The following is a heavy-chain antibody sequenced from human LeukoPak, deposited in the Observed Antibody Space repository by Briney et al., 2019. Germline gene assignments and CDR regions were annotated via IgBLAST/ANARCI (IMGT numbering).Heavy chain of an antibody. CDR3: ARYGGSGTYFFDY. J-gene: IGHJ4*02. CDR2: IYYSGST. Sequence: SETLSLTCTVSGGSISNYYWSWIRQPPGKGLEWIGYIYYSGSTSYNPSLKSRVTISLDRSKNQFSLKLTSVTAADTAVYYCARYGGSGTYFFDYWGQGTLVTVSS. D-gene: IGHD3-10*01. V-gene: IGHV4-59*12. CDR1: GGSISNYY.